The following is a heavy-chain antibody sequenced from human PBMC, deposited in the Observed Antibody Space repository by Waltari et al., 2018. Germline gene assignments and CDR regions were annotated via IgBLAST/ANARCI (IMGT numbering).Heavy chain of an antibody. D-gene: IGHD3-22*01. CDR1: EFTFRIFS. CDR2: MTGDGNYA. Sequence: LESGGGLGHPGGSLTLSCIASEFTFRIFSMGWVRQAPGKGLEWVSAMTGDGNYADYADSVKGRFTISRDNSRDTLYLQMNSLRAEDTAVYYCAKRKYVSSGYFDYWGQGTLVTVSS. CDR3: AKRKYVSSGYFDY. V-gene: IGHV3-23*01. J-gene: IGHJ4*02.